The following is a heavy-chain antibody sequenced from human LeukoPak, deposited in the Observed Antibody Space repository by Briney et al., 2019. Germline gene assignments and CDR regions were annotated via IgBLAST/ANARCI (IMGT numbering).Heavy chain of an antibody. CDR3: ARVRHGAFDI. CDR1: LDSLSGYS. J-gene: IGHJ3*02. Sequence: PSETLSLTCAVYLDSLSGYSWSWIRQPPGKGLEWIGEINYGGSTKYNSSLKSRVTISVDTSKNQFSLKLSSVTAADTAVYYCARVRHGAFDIWGQGTMVTVSS. V-gene: IGHV4-34*01. CDR2: INYGGST.